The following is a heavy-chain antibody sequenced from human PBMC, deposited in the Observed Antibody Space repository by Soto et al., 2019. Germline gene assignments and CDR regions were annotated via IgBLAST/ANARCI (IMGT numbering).Heavy chain of an antibody. Sequence: PSVKVSCKASGYTFTGYYMHWVRQAPGQGLEWMGWINPNSGGTNYAQKFQGWVTMTRDTSISTAYMELSRLRSDDTAVYYCARGYDSMTTVTTYWFDPWGQGTLVTVSS. CDR1: GYTFTGYY. CDR3: ARGYDSMTTVTTYWFDP. D-gene: IGHD4-17*01. J-gene: IGHJ5*02. V-gene: IGHV1-2*04. CDR2: INPNSGGT.